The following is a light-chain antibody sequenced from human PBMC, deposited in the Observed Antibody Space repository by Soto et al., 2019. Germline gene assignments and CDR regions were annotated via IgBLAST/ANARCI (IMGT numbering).Light chain of an antibody. CDR2: EVS. CDR1: SSDVGGYNY. CDR3: SSFAGNNKLV. Sequence: QSVLTQPPSASGSPGQSVTISCTGTSSDVGGYNYVSWYQQHPGKAPKLMISEVSKRPSGVPDRFSGSKSGNTASLTVSGLQAEDEADYYCSSFAGNNKLVFGGGTQLTVL. V-gene: IGLV2-8*01. J-gene: IGLJ2*01.